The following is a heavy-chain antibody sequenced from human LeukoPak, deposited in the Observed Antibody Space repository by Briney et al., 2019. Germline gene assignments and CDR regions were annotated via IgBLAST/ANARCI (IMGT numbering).Heavy chain of an antibody. V-gene: IGHV4-61*05. CDR3: ASIGNSGYAYPNY. CDR1: GGSISSSSYY. CDR2: IYYSGST. D-gene: IGHD5-12*01. J-gene: IGHJ4*02. Sequence: SETLSLTCTVSGGSISSSSYYWSWIRQPPGKGLEGIGYIYYSGSTNYNPSLKSRVTISVDTSKNQFSLKLSSVTAADTAVYYCASIGNSGYAYPNYWGQGTLVTVSS.